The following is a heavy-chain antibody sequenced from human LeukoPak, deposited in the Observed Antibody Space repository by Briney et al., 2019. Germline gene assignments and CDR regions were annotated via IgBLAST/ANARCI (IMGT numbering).Heavy chain of an antibody. CDR3: ARDRPTSSSGWYGYYYYYYGMDV. Sequence: GGSLRLSCAASGFTFSSYAMHWVRQAPGKGLEWEAVISYDGSNKYYADSVKGRFTISRDNSKNTLYLQMNSLRAEDTAVYYCARDRPTSSSGWYGYYYYYYGMDVWGQGTTVTVSS. D-gene: IGHD6-19*01. CDR2: ISYDGSNK. J-gene: IGHJ6*02. V-gene: IGHV3-30-3*01. CDR1: GFTFSSYA.